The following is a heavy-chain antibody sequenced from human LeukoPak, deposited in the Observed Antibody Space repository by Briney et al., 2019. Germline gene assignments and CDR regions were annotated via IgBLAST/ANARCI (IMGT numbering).Heavy chain of an antibody. D-gene: IGHD3-22*01. J-gene: IGHJ3*02. CDR2: ISSSSSYI. V-gene: IGHV3-21*01. CDR3: ARDRNYDSAFDI. CDR1: GFTFSSYS. Sequence: GGSLRLSCAASGFTFSSYSMNWVRQAPGKGLEWASSISSSSSYIYYADSVKGRFTISRDNAKNSLYLQMNSLRAEDTAVYYCARDRNYDSAFDIWGQGTMVTVSS.